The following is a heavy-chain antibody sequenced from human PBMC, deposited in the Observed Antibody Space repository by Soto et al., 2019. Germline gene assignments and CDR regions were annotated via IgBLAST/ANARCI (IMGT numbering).Heavy chain of an antibody. D-gene: IGHD3-16*02. V-gene: IGHV3-7*01. Sequence: AGRSPRLSYTAAGFTFSSYWMSWLRQAPGKVLEWVANIKQDVSEKYYVDSVKGRFTISRDNAKNSLYLQMNSLRTEDTAVYYCASPNYDYIWASYRPTDAFDIWCQGTMVTVSS. J-gene: IGHJ3*02. CDR3: ASPNYDYIWASYRPTDAFDI. CDR2: IKQDVSEK. CDR1: GFTFSSYW.